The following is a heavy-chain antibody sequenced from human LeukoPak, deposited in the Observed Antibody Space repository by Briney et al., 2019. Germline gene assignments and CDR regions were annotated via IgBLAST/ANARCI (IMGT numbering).Heavy chain of an antibody. J-gene: IGHJ4*02. Sequence: GGSLRLSCAASGFTFSSYSMNWVRQAPGKGLEWVSAISDRGDYISYADSLKGRFTISRDNTKNSLFLQMTNLRAEDTAMYYCARLNYGGNSAGLDSWGQGTLVTVSS. CDR2: ISDRGDYI. D-gene: IGHD4-23*01. CDR3: ARLNYGGNSAGLDS. V-gene: IGHV3-21*01. CDR1: GFTFSSYS.